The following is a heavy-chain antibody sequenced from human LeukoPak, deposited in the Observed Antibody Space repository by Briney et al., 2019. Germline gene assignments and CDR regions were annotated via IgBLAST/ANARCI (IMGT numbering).Heavy chain of an antibody. Sequence: SQTLSLTCTVSGGSISSGGYYWSWIRQHPGNGLEWIGYIYYSGSTYYNPSLKSRVTISVDTSKNQFSLKLSSVTAADTAVYYCAIHVGYCSGGSCYSPLYYFDYWGQGTLVTVSS. V-gene: IGHV4-31*03. CDR2: IYYSGST. CDR3: AIHVGYCSGGSCYSPLYYFDY. D-gene: IGHD2-15*01. CDR1: GGSISSGGYY. J-gene: IGHJ4*02.